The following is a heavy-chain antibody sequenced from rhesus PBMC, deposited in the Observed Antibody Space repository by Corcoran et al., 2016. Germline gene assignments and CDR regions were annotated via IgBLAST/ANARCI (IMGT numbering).Heavy chain of an antibody. CDR3: TRGLYSYGRGYYFDY. J-gene: IGHJ4*01. Sequence: EVQLAESGGGLVQPGGSLRLSCAASGFTVSSYWTSWVRPAPGKGLGLLPVIYGSTMYYGDSVTGRFPVSRDNAKNSLYLQMNSLRAEDTAVYYCTRGLYSYGRGYYFDYWGQGVLVTVSS. D-gene: IGHD5-36*01. CDR1: GFTVSSYW. V-gene: IGHV3-11*01. CDR2: IYGSTM.